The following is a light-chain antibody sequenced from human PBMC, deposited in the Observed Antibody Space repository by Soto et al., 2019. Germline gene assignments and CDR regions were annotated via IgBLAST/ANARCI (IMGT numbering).Light chain of an antibody. Sequence: QSALTQPASVSGSPGQSITISCTGTSSDVGGYIYVSWYQQYPGKAPKLMIYEVNTRPSGVSNRFSGSKSGNTASLTISGLQAEDEADYYCSSYTSSSTVVFGGGTKLTVL. V-gene: IGLV2-14*01. J-gene: IGLJ2*01. CDR3: SSYTSSSTVV. CDR1: SSDVGGYIY. CDR2: EVN.